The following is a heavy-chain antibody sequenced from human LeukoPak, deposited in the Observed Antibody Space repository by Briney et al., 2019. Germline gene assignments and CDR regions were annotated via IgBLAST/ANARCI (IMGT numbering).Heavy chain of an antibody. Sequence: GGSLRLSCAASGFTFSSYAMSWVRQAPGKGLEWVSAISGSGGGTYYADSVKGRFTISRDNSKNTLYLQMNSLRAEDTAVYYCAKDRGICSSTSCYLDYWGQGTLVTVSS. CDR2: ISGSGGGT. CDR3: AKDRGICSSTSCYLDY. CDR1: GFTFSSYA. D-gene: IGHD2-2*01. V-gene: IGHV3-23*01. J-gene: IGHJ4*02.